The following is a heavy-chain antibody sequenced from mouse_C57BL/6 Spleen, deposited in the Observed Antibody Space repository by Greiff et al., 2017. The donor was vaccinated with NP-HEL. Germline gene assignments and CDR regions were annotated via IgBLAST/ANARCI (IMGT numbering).Heavy chain of an antibody. V-gene: IGHV1-52*01. J-gene: IGHJ3*01. Sequence: QVQLQQPGAELVRPGSSVKLSCKASGYTFTSYWMHWVKQRPIQGLEWIGNIDPSDSETHYNQKFKDKATLTVDKSSSTAYMQLSSLTSEASAVYYCARWDYGSRAWFAYWGQGTLVTVSA. CDR1: GYTFTSYW. CDR3: ARWDYGSRAWFAY. D-gene: IGHD1-1*01. CDR2: IDPSDSET.